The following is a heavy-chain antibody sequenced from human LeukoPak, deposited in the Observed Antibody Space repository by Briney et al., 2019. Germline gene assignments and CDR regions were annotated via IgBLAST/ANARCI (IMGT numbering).Heavy chain of an antibody. D-gene: IGHD2-2*01. Sequence: PSGTLSLTCTVSGGSISSYYWSWIRQPPGKGLEWIGYIYYSGSTNYNPSLKSRVTISVDTSKNQFSLKLSSVTAADTAVYYCAREALPGYDLDYWGQGTLVTVSS. CDR3: AREALPGYDLDY. CDR1: GGSISSYY. CDR2: IYYSGST. V-gene: IGHV4-59*01. J-gene: IGHJ4*02.